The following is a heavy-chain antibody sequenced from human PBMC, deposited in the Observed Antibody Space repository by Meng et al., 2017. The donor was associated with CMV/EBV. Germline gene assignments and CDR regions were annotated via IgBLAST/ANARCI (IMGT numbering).Heavy chain of an antibody. Sequence: GSLRLSCAVYGGSFSGYYWSWIRQPPGKGLEWIGEINHSGSTNYNPSLKSRVTISVDTSKNHFSLKLSSVTAADTAVYYCARGLPHYDILTAWGQGTLVTVSS. V-gene: IGHV4-34*01. CDR2: INHSGST. D-gene: IGHD3-9*01. CDR3: ARGLPHYDILTA. CDR1: GGSFSGYY. J-gene: IGHJ5*02.